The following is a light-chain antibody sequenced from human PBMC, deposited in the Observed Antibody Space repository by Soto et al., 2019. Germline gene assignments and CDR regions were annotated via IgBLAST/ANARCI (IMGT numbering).Light chain of an antibody. J-gene: IGKJ4*01. CDR2: GAS. CDR3: QPQNNWPVVT. CDR1: RSISNN. V-gene: IGKV3-15*01. Sequence: EMVMTQSPATLSVSPGERVTLSCRASRSISNNLAWYQQKPGQAPRLLIYGASTRATGIPARFSGSGSGTEFTLTINSLQSEDFAMYYWQPQNNWPVVTFGGGTRVEIK.